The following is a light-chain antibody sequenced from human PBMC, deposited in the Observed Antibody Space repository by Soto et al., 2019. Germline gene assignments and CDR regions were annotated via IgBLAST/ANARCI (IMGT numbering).Light chain of an antibody. Sequence: QSALTQPASVSGSPGQSITISCTGTSSDVGGYNYVSWYQQHPGKAPKLMIYEVSNRPSGVSNRFSGSKSGNTASLTISGVEAEDEDDYYCSSYTLSGTVVFGGGTKLTVL. CDR1: SSDVGGYNY. J-gene: IGLJ3*02. CDR3: SSYTLSGTVV. V-gene: IGLV2-14*01. CDR2: EVS.